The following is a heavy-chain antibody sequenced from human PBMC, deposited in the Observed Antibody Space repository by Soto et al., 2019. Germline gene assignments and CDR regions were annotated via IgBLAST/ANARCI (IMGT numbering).Heavy chain of an antibody. V-gene: IGHV1-3*01. D-gene: IGHD5-18*01. CDR2: XHAGNXNT. CDR3: ARDPGYSCGCN. CDR1: GCTFTRYA. Sequence: XSVKVSCKASGCTFTRYAMHWVRQAPGQRLEWTGGXHAGNXNTKYSPKFQXXVTITRDXXASTEYMELSSLRYEDTVVYYCARDPGYSCGCNWGQGTLVTVYS. J-gene: IGHJ4*02.